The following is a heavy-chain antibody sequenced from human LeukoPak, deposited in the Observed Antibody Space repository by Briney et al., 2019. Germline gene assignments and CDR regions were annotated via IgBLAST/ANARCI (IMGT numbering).Heavy chain of an antibody. CDR2: FDPEDGET. CDR1: GYTLTELS. CDR3: ATSESGYSGSCLGY. D-gene: IGHD1-26*01. Sequence: ASVKVSCKVSGYTLTELSMHWVRQAPGKGLEWMGGFDPEDGETIYAQKFQGRVTMTEDTSTDTAYMELSSLRSEDTAVYYCATSESGYSGSCLGYWGQGTLVTVSS. J-gene: IGHJ4*02. V-gene: IGHV1-24*01.